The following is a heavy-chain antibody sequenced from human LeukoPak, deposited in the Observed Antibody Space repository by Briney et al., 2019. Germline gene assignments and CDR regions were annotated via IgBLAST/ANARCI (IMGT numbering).Heavy chain of an antibody. CDR1: GFTFSSYS. CDR2: ISSSGSTI. D-gene: IGHD2-15*01. CDR3: AREHCSGGSCYYFYFDY. V-gene: IGHV3-48*04. J-gene: IGHJ4*02. Sequence: GGSLRLSCAASGFTFSSYSMNWVRQAPGKGLEWVSYISSSGSTIYYADSVKGRFTISRDNAKNSLYLQMNSLRAEDTAVYYCAREHCSGGSCYYFYFDYWGQGTLVTVSS.